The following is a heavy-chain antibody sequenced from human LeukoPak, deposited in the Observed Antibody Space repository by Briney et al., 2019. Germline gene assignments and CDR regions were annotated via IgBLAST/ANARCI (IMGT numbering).Heavy chain of an antibody. V-gene: IGHV1-24*01. Sequence: RASVKVSCKVSGYTLTELSMHWVRQAPGKGLEWMGGFDPEDGETTYAQKFQGRVTMTEDTSTDTAYMELSSLRSEDTAVYYCATERMRVHAFDIWGQGTMVTVSS. D-gene: IGHD1-1*01. CDR1: GYTLTELS. J-gene: IGHJ3*02. CDR2: FDPEDGET. CDR3: ATERMRVHAFDI.